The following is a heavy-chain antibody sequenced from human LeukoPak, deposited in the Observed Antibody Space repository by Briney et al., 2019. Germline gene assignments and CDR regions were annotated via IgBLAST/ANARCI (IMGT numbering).Heavy chain of an antibody. J-gene: IGHJ6*02. Sequence: GASVKVSCKASGYTLTGYYMHWVRQAPGQGLEWMGWVNPNSGGTNYAQKFQGRVTVARDTSISTAYMELSRLRSDDTAVYYCARDDPYNWNSYYYGMDVWGQGTTVTVSS. CDR2: VNPNSGGT. CDR1: GYTLTGYY. D-gene: IGHD1-20*01. CDR3: ARDDPYNWNSYYYGMDV. V-gene: IGHV1-2*02.